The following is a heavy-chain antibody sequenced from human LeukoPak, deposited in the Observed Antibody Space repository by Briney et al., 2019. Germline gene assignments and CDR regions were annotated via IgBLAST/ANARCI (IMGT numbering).Heavy chain of an antibody. Sequence: GGSLRLSCAASGFTFSSYAMSWVRQAPGKGLEWVSAISGSGGSTYYADSVKGRFTISRDNSKNTLYPQMNSLRAEDTAVYYCAKALFRGYSYYFDYWGQGTLVTVSS. CDR3: AKALFRGYSYYFDY. CDR2: ISGSGGST. D-gene: IGHD3-22*01. V-gene: IGHV3-23*01. CDR1: GFTFSSYA. J-gene: IGHJ4*02.